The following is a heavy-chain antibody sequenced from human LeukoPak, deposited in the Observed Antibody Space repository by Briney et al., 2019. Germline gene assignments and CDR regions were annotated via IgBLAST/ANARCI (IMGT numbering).Heavy chain of an antibody. J-gene: IGHJ6*03. D-gene: IGHD4-23*01. Sequence: SETLSLTCTVSGGSISNYYWSWIRQPAGKGLEWIGRIYTSGSTNYNPSLKSRVTMSVDTSKNQFSLKLSSVTAADTAVYYCARDWTTAVNRSNTYYYYYMDVWGKGTTVTVSS. CDR2: IYTSGST. CDR3: ARDWTTAVNRSNTYYYYYMDV. CDR1: GGSISNYY. V-gene: IGHV4-4*07.